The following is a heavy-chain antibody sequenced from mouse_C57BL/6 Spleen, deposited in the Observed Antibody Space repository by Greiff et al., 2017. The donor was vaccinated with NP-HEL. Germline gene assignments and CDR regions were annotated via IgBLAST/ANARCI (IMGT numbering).Heavy chain of an antibody. CDR3: AREGYGSHYFDY. D-gene: IGHD1-1*01. V-gene: IGHV1-64*01. CDR1: GYTFTSYW. CDR2: IHPNSGST. J-gene: IGHJ2*01. Sequence: QVQLQQPGAELVKPGASVKLSCTASGYTFTSYWMHWVKQRPGQGLEWIGMIHPNSGSTNYNEKFKSKATLTVDKSSSTAYMQLSSLTSEDSAVYYCAREGYGSHYFDYWGQGTTLTVSS.